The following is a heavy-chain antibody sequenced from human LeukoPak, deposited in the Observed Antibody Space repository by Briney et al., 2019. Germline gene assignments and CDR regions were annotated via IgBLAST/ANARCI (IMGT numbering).Heavy chain of an antibody. J-gene: IGHJ4*02. D-gene: IGHD1-26*01. Sequence: GGSLRLSCAASGFTFRIYGMHWGPQAPDKGLESGSYITSTGGTKQYADSVKGRFTIYRDNAKNSLYLQMNSLRAEDTAVYYCEATRDYSGSLINFSEYWGQGTLVTVSS. CDR2: ITSTGGTK. V-gene: IGHV3-48*03. CDR1: GFTFRIYG. CDR3: EATRDYSGSLINFSEY.